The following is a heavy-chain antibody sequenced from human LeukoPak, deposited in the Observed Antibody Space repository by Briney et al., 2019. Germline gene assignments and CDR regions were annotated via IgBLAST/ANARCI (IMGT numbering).Heavy chain of an antibody. CDR1: GFTFSSHG. J-gene: IGHJ6*04. D-gene: IGHD3-10*02. CDR3: AELGITMIGGV. V-gene: IGHV3-48*04. Sequence: GGTLRLSCGASGFTFSSHGMNWVRQAPGKGLEWVSYISSSGSTIYYADSVKGRFTISRDNAKNSLYLQMNSLRAEDTAVYYCAELGITMIGGVWGKGTTVTISS. CDR2: ISSSGSTI.